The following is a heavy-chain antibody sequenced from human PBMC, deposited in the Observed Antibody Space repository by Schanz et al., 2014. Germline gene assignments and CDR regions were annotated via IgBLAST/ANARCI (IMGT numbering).Heavy chain of an antibody. CDR1: GGTFNSYP. CDR3: ARDRQNIASPATGFDS. V-gene: IGHV1-69*04. J-gene: IGHJ4*02. CDR2: VIPMLGIT. Sequence: QVQLVQSGAEVKKPGSSVKVSCKASGGTFNSYPINWVRQAPGQGLEWMGGVIPMLGITNYAERFQGRVTITADTSTAYMELSSLRSDDTALYYCARDRQNIASPATGFDSWGQGTLVTVSS. D-gene: IGHD6-13*01.